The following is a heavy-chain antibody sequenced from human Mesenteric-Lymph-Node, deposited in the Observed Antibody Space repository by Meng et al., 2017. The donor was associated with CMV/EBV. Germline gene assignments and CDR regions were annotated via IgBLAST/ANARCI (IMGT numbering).Heavy chain of an antibody. J-gene: IGHJ6*02. Sequence: GESLKISCAASGFTVSSNYMSWVRQAPVKGLEWISYISSTSSYIDYADSVKGRFTISRDNARNSLFLQMNSLRAEDTAVYYCARDIRGSDYYYGMDVWGQGTTVTVSS. CDR3: ARDIRGSDYYYGMDV. CDR1: GFTVSSNY. CDR2: ISSTSSYI. V-gene: IGHV3-21*01. D-gene: IGHD3-10*01.